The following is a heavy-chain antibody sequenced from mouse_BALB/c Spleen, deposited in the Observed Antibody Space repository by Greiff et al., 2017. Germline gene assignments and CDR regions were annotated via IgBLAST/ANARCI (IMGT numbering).Heavy chain of an antibody. J-gene: IGHJ3*01. D-gene: IGHD2-4*01. CDR3: ARHKDDYDGGAWFAY. CDR2: INSDGGST. V-gene: IGHV5-2*01. CDR1: EYEFPSHD. Sequence: EVMLVESGGGLVQPGESLKLSCESNEYEFPSHDMSWVRKTPEKRLELVAAINSDGGSTYYPDTMERRFIISRDNTKKTLYLQMSSLRSEDTALYYCARHKDDYDGGAWFAYWGQGTLVTVSA.